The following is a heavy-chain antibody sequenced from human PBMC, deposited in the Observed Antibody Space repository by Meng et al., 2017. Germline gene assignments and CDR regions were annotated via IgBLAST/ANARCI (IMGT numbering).Heavy chain of an antibody. D-gene: IGHD3-22*01. CDR3: ARGDYYDSSGYYSFWYFQH. V-gene: IGHV1-2*06. Sequence: VHVGWTGAGVTKPGDSVKVSCKASCYTFTGYYMHWVRQAPEQGLEWMGRINPNSGGTNYAQKCQGRVTMTRDTSISTAYMELSRLRSDDTAVYYCARGDYYDSSGYYSFWYFQHWGQGTLVTVSS. J-gene: IGHJ1*01. CDR2: INPNSGGT. CDR1: CYTFTGYY.